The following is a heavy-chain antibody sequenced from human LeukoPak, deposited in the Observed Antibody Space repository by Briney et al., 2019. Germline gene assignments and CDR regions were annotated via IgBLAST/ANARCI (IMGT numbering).Heavy chain of an antibody. V-gene: IGHV5-51*01. Sequence: GESLKISCKGSGYSFTSYWIGWVRQMPGKGLEWMGIIYPGDSDTRYSPSFQGQVTISVDNSITTAFLQWSSLKASDTAMYFCARADNYYDSGGYYYGDAFDFWGQGTMVTVSS. CDR2: IYPGDSDT. D-gene: IGHD3-22*01. J-gene: IGHJ3*01. CDR1: GYSFTSYW. CDR3: ARADNYYDSGGYYYGDAFDF.